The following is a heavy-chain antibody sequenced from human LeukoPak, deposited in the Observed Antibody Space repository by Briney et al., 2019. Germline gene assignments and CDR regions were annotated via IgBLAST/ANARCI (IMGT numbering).Heavy chain of an antibody. V-gene: IGHV3-30-3*01. CDR3: AREPPFTYYFDF. CDR1: GFTFDNYA. Sequence: TGGSLRLSCAASGFTFDNYAMHWVRQAPGKGLECVAVISYDGSNKYYRDFLKGRFTISRDNSKKSLYLQMNSLRAEDTAVYYCAREPPFTYYFDFWGQGTLVTVSS. CDR2: ISYDGSNK. J-gene: IGHJ4*02.